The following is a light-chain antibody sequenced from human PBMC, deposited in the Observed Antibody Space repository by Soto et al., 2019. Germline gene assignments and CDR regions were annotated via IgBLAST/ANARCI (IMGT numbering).Light chain of an antibody. V-gene: IGLV2-14*01. J-gene: IGLJ1*01. CDR1: SSDVGGYNY. CDR3: SSYTSTSTLHYV. CDR2: EVS. Sequence: QSALTQPASVSGSPGQSITISCTGTSSDVGGYNYVSWYQQHPGKAPKLMIYEVSNRPSGVSNRFSGSKSGNTASLTISGLQAEDEADYSCSSYTSTSTLHYVFGTGTKVTVL.